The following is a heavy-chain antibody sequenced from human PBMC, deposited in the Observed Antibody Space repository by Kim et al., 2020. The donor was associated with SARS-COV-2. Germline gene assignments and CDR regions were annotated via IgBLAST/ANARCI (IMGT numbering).Heavy chain of an antibody. CDR2: IIPIFGTA. Sequence: SVKVSCKASGGTFSSYAISWVRQAPGQGLEWMGGIIPIFGTANYAQKFQGRVTITADESTSTAYMELSSLRSEDTAVYYCARGEVLRFRELRRYYYYYMDVWGKGTTVTVSS. CDR1: GGTFSSYA. J-gene: IGHJ6*03. V-gene: IGHV1-69*13. D-gene: IGHD3-10*01. CDR3: ARGEVLRFRELRRYYYYYMDV.